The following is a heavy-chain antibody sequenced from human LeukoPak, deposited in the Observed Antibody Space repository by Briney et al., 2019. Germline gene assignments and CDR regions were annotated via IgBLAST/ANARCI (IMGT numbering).Heavy chain of an antibody. CDR2: ISSSSYI. CDR3: ARDGAGWYAGY. V-gene: IGHV3-21*01. D-gene: IGHD6-19*01. J-gene: IGHJ4*02. CDR1: GFTFSSYS. Sequence: GGSLRLSCAASGFTFSSYSMDWVRQAPGKGLEWVSSISSSSYIYYADSVKGRFTISRDNAKKSLYLQMNRLRAEDTAVYYCARDGAGWYAGYWGQGTLVTVSS.